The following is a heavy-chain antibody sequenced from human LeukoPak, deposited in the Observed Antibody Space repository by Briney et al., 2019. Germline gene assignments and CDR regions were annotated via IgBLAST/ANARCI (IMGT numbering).Heavy chain of an antibody. CDR2: ISSSSSTI. D-gene: IGHD2-2*01. CDR3: ARAGYCSSTSCRSQK. Sequence: SGGSLRLSCAASGFTFSSYSMNWVRQAPGKGLEWVSYISSSSSTIYYADSVKGRFTISRDNAKNSLYLQMNSLRAEDTAVYYCARAGYCSSTSCRSQKWGQGTLVTVSS. V-gene: IGHV3-48*01. CDR1: GFTFSSYS. J-gene: IGHJ4*02.